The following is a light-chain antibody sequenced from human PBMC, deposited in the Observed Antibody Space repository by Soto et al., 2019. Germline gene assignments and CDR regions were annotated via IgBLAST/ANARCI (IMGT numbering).Light chain of an antibody. CDR1: SSDIGSYNH. V-gene: IGLV2-14*03. CDR3: ISYFGRQSYL. Sequence: QSALTQPASVSGSPGQSITISCRGTSSDIGSYNHVAWYQQFPGKSPKLMIYAVSDRPPGVSDRFSGFKSGITASLTISGLQTEDEADYYCISYFGRQSYLFGTGTKLTVL. J-gene: IGLJ1*01. CDR2: AVS.